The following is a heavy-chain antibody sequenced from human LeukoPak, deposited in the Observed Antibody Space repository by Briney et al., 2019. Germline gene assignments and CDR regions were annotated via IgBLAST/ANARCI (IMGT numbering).Heavy chain of an antibody. CDR2: INPNSGGT. CDR3: ARSRHVDTAMVVDY. CDR1: GYTFTSYA. J-gene: IGHJ4*02. Sequence: ASVKVSCKASGYTFTSYAMNWVRQAPGQGLEWMGWINPNSGGTNYAQKFQGRVTMTRDTSISTAYMELSRLRSDDTAVYYCARSRHVDTAMVVDYWGQGTLVTVSS. V-gene: IGHV1-2*02. D-gene: IGHD5-18*01.